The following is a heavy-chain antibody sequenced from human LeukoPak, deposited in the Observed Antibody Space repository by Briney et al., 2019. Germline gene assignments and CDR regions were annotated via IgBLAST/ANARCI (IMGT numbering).Heavy chain of an antibody. D-gene: IGHD5-24*01. CDR2: INHSGST. CDR3: ARGGRGWLQFHRPGCFDY. J-gene: IGHJ4*02. Sequence: PSETLSLTCAVYGGSFSGYYWSWIRQPPGKGLEWIGEINHSGSTNYNPSLKSRVTISVDTSKNQFSLKLSSVTAADTAVYYCARGGRGWLQFHRPGCFDYWGQGTLVTVSS. CDR1: GGSFSGYY. V-gene: IGHV4-34*01.